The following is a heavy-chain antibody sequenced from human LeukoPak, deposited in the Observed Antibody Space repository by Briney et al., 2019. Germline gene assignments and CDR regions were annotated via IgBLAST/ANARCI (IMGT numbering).Heavy chain of an antibody. J-gene: IGHJ4*02. V-gene: IGHV4-34*01. D-gene: IGHD3-16*02. Sequence: PSETLSLTCAVYGGSFSGYYWSWIRQPPGKGLEWIGEINHSGSTNYNLSLKSRVTISVDTSKNQFSLKLSSVTAADTAVYYCARVTFGGVIVDWGQGTLVTVSS. CDR2: INHSGST. CDR3: ARVTFGGVIVD. CDR1: GGSFSGYY.